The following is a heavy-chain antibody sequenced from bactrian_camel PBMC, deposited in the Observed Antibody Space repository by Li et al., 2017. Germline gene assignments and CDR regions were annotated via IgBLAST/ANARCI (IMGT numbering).Heavy chain of an antibody. Sequence: HVQLVESGGGSVQAGGSLTLSCTASGTITSTYSMAWFRQAPGKGREGVAAIDGDRRTYYADSVKGRFTISKSNAMNTLYLQMDSLKPEDSAMYYCARSRFVFRGCDLSTSGYYYGGQGTQVTVS. V-gene: IGHV3S55*01. CDR2: IDGDRRT. CDR3: ARSRFVFRGCDLSTSGYYY. J-gene: IGHJ4*01. D-gene: IGHD5*01. CDR1: GTITSTYS.